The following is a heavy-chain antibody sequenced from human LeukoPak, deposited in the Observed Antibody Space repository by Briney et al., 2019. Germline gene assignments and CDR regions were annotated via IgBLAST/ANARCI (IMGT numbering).Heavy chain of an antibody. J-gene: IGHJ4*02. CDR2: INWNGGST. Sequence: PGGSLRLSCAASGFTVDDYGMTWVRQGPGKGLEWISGINWNGGSTGYAGSVRGRFTISRDNAKNSLYLQMNSLRAEDTALYYCARWYYYDGGGYPIDYWGQGTPVTVSS. CDR1: GFTVDDYG. V-gene: IGHV3-20*04. CDR3: ARWYYYDGGGYPIDY. D-gene: IGHD3-22*01.